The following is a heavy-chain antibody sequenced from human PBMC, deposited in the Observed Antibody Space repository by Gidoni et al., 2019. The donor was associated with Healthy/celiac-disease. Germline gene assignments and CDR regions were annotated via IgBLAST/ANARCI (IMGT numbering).Heavy chain of an antibody. J-gene: IGHJ5*02. D-gene: IGHD3-10*01. CDR2: INHSGST. CDR1: GGSFSGYY. V-gene: IGHV4-34*01. CDR3: ARFPYGSGSYYNNWFDP. Sequence: QVQLQQWGAGLLKPSETLSLTCAVYGGSFSGYYWSWIRQPPGKGLEWIGEINHSGSTNYNPSLKSRVTISVDTSKNQFSLKLSSVTAADTAVYYCARFPYGSGSYYNNWFDPWGQGTLVTVSS.